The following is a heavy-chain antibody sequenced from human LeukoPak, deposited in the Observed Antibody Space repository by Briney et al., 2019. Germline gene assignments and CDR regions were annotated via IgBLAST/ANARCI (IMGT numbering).Heavy chain of an antibody. CDR1: GYTFTSYG. J-gene: IGHJ6*02. CDR2: ISAYNGNT. D-gene: IGHD2-2*01. CDR3: ATDVDWGYNVVVPAAMYYYYYGMDV. Sequence: ASVKVSCKASGYTFTSYGISWVRQAPGQGLEWMGWISAYNGNTNYAQKLQGRVTMTTDTSTSAAYMELRSLRSDDTAVYYCATDVDWGYNVVVPAAMYYYYYGMDVWGQGTTVTVSS. V-gene: IGHV1-18*01.